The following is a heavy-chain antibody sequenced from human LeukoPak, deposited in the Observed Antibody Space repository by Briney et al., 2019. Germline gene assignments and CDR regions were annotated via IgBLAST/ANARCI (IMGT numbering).Heavy chain of an antibody. CDR3: GKDWKLDY. J-gene: IGHJ4*02. V-gene: IGHV3-30-3*01. CDR1: GFTFSSYA. Sequence: GGSLRLSCAASGFTFSSYAMHWVRQAPGKGLEWVAVISYDGSNKYYADSVKGRFTISRDNSKNTLYLQMNSLRVKDTAIYYCGKDWKLDYWGQGTLVTVSS. D-gene: IGHD1-1*01. CDR2: ISYDGSNK.